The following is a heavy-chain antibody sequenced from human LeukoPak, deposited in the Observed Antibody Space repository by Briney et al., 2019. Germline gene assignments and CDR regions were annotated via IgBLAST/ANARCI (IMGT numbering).Heavy chain of an antibody. CDR3: ARMGYYFDY. CDR2: INHSGST. CDR1: GGSFNGYY. J-gene: IGHJ4*02. D-gene: IGHD3-16*01. V-gene: IGHV4-34*01. Sequence: PSETLSLTCAVYGGSFNGYYWSWIRQPPGKGLEWIGEINHSGSTNYNPSLKSRVTISVDTSKNQFSLKLSSVTAADTAVYYCARMGYYFDYWGQGTLVTVSS.